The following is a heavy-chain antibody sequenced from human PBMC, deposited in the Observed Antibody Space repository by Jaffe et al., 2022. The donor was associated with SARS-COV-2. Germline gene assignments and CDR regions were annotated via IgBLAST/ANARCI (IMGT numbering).Heavy chain of an antibody. CDR2: IYYSGST. CDR3: TRGYSTAWHNT. V-gene: IGHV4-59*12. CDR1: NGSITSDY. Sequence: QVYLQESGPGLVKPSGTLSLTCTVSNGSITSDYWSWIRQPPGKGLEWIGYIYYSGSTNSNPSLKSRVTISIDTSKTQLSLRLSSVTAADTAVYYCTRGYSTAWHNTWGQGTLVTVSS. D-gene: IGHD5-18*01. J-gene: IGHJ4*02.